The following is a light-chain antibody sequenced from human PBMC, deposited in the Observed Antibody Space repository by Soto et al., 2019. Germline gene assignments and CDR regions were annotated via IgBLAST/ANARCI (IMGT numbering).Light chain of an antibody. CDR1: RSDVGGYNH. CDR3: CSYGGGYTPLV. Sequence: QSALTQPRSVSGSPGQSVTISCTGSRSDVGGYNHVSWYQQHPGKAPKLMIYDVSKRPSGVPGRFSGSKSGNTASLTISGLQAEDEADYYCCSYGGGYTPLVFGGGTKVTVL. V-gene: IGLV2-11*01. J-gene: IGLJ2*01. CDR2: DVS.